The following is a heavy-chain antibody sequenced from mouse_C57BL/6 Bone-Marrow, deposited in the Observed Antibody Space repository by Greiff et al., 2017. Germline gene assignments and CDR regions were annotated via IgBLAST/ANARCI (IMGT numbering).Heavy chain of an antibody. V-gene: IGHV1-69*01. Sequence: VQLQQPGAELVMPGASVKLSCKASGYTFPSYWMHWVKQRPGQGLEWIGEIDPSDSYTNYNQKFKGKSTLTVDKSSSTAYMQLSSLTSEDSAVYYCAREDYYGSSLDYWGQGTTLTVSS. J-gene: IGHJ2*01. D-gene: IGHD1-1*01. CDR1: GYTFPSYW. CDR3: AREDYYGSSLDY. CDR2: IDPSDSYT.